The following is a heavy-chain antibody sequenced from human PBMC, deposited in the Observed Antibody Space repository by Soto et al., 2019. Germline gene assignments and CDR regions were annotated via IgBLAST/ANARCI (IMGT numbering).Heavy chain of an antibody. CDR1: GGSFIDYY. V-gene: IGHV4-34*01. D-gene: IGHD6-19*01. J-gene: IGHJ5*02. CDR2: INHSGST. CDR3: ATDSSGWRNWFDL. Sequence: LETLSLTCAVSGGSFIDYYWRWIRQLPGKGLEWIGEINHSGSTDYNPSLKSRVTISVDTSKDQFSLKLNSVTAADTAVYYCATDSSGWRNWFDLWGQGTLVTVSS.